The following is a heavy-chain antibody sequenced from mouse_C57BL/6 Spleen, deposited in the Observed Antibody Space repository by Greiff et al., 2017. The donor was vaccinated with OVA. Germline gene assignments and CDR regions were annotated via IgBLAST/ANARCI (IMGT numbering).Heavy chain of an antibody. CDR3: ARAYYGSSVYFDY. D-gene: IGHD1-1*01. J-gene: IGHJ2*01. Sequence: QVQLQQSGAELVKPGASVKISCKASGYAFSSYWMNWVKQRPGKGLEWIGQIYPGDGDTNYNGKFKGKATLTADKSSSTAYMQLSSLTSEDSAVYFCARAYYGSSVYFDYWGQGTTLTVSS. CDR1: GYAFSSYW. V-gene: IGHV1-80*01. CDR2: IYPGDGDT.